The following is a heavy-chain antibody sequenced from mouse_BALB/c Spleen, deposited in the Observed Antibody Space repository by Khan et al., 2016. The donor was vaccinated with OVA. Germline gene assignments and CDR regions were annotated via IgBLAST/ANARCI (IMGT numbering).Heavy chain of an antibody. Sequence: EVELVESGGDLVKPGGSLKLSCAASGFTFSTYGMSWVRQAPDKRLEWVATVSTGGSYTYYPDSVKGRFTISRDNAKNTLYLQMSGLRSEDTAMFYGTRLGYYYDSEWFAYWGQGTLVTVSA. V-gene: IGHV5-6*01. CDR2: VSTGGSYT. CDR1: GFTFSTYG. CDR3: TRLGYYYDSEWFAY. J-gene: IGHJ3*01. D-gene: IGHD1-1*01.